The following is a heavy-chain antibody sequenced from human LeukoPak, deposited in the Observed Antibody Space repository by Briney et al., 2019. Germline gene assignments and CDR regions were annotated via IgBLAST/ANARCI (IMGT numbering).Heavy chain of an antibody. D-gene: IGHD2-8*01. Sequence: GGSLRLSCAASGFTFSDFYMSWIRQAPGKGLEWVSYISSSGNTKYYADSVKGRFTMSRDNAKSSLYLQMDSLRVEDTAVYYCGRDLMRHYGMDVWGQGTTVTVSS. CDR3: GRDLMRHYGMDV. V-gene: IGHV3-11*01. CDR2: ISSSGNTK. CDR1: GFTFSDFY. J-gene: IGHJ6*02.